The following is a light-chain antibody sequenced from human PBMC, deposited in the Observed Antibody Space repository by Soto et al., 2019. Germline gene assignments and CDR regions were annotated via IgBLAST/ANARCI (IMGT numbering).Light chain of an antibody. V-gene: IGKV1-39*01. CDR2: AAS. Sequence: DIQMTQSPSSLSASVGDRVTITCRASQSISSYLNSYQQKPGKDPKLLIYAASSLQSGVPSRFSGSGSGTDFTLTISSLQPEDFATYYCQQSYSTPHTFGQGTKLEIK. CDR3: QQSYSTPHT. CDR1: QSISSY. J-gene: IGKJ2*01.